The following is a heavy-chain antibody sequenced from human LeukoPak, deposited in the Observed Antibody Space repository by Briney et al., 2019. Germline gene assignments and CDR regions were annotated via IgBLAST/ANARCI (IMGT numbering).Heavy chain of an antibody. V-gene: IGHV3-23*01. CDR3: AKTYYYDSSGYYLFDY. CDR1: GFTFSSYA. J-gene: IGHJ4*02. CDR2: ISGSGGST. Sequence: GGSLRLSCAASGFTFSSYAMSWGRQAPGKGLEWVSAISGSGGSTYYADSVKGRFTISRDNSKNTLYLQMNSLRAEDTAVYYCAKTYYYDSSGYYLFDYWGQGTLVTVSS. D-gene: IGHD3-22*01.